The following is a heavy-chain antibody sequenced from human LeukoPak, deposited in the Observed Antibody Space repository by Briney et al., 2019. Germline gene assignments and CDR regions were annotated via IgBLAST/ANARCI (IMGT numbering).Heavy chain of an antibody. J-gene: IGHJ4*02. D-gene: IGHD3-3*01. V-gene: IGHV3-9*01. CDR1: GFTFDDYA. CDR2: ISWNSDSI. CDR3: AKGRLEWLLSPTFDY. Sequence: PGRSLRLSCAASGFTFDDYAMHWVRQAPGKGLERVSGISWNSDSIGYADSVKGRFTISRDNAKNSLYLQMNSLRAEDTALYYCAKGRLEWLLSPTFDYWGQGTLVTVSS.